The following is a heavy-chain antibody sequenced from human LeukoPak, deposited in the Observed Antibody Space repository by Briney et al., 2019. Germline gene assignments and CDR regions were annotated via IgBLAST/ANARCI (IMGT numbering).Heavy chain of an antibody. CDR1: GFTFSSYG. CDR2: IRYDGSNK. CDR3: AKDHLKVGATVEPPHWYFDL. V-gene: IGHV3-30*02. J-gene: IGHJ2*01. D-gene: IGHD1-26*01. Sequence: GGSLRLSCAASGFTFSSYGMHWVRQAPGKGLEWVAFIRYDGSNKYYADSVKGRFTISRDNSKNTLYLQMNSLRAEDTAVYYCAKDHLKVGATVEPPHWYFDLWGRGTLVTVSS.